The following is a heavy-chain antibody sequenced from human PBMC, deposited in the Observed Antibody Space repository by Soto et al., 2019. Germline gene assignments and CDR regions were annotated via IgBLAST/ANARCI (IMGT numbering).Heavy chain of an antibody. CDR1: GGTISAYY. D-gene: IGHD3-3*01. J-gene: IGHJ4*02. Sequence: SETLSLTCSVSGGTISAYYWNWIRQSPGKGLEWIGYIHYSGSTSYNRSLESRVTISLNPSKTQFSLKLSSVTAADTAFYYCARNPKDFWNGYYFDSWGQGTLATVSS. CDR2: IHYSGST. CDR3: ARNPKDFWNGYYFDS. V-gene: IGHV4-59*01.